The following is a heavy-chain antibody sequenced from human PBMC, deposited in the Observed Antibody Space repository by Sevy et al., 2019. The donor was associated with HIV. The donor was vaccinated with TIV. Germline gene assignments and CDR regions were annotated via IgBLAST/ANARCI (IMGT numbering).Heavy chain of an antibody. J-gene: IGHJ4*02. CDR1: AYTFTTHW. CDR2: MSPGDSDP. D-gene: IGHD6-19*01. V-gene: IGHV5-51*01. CDR3: ARLDSYSIGWSPRYYFDY. Sequence: GESLKISCKGSAYTFTTHWIGWVRQMPGKGLEWMGIMSPGDSDPRYSPSFQGQVTMSVDKSVSTAYLQWHSLETSDTAIYYCARLDSYSIGWSPRYYFDYWRQGTLVTVSS.